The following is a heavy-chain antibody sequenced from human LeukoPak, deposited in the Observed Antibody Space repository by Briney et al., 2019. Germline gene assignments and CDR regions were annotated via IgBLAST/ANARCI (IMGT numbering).Heavy chain of an antibody. CDR3: ARGPGEFGPYYGMDV. CDR1: GYTFTSYG. J-gene: IGHJ6*04. Sequence: GASVKVSCKASGYTFTSYGISWVRQAPGQGLEWMGWISAYNGNTNYAQKPQGRVTMTTDTSTSTAYMELRSLKSDDTAVYYCARGPGEFGPYYGMDVWGKGTTVTVSS. D-gene: IGHD3-10*01. CDR2: ISAYNGNT. V-gene: IGHV1-18*04.